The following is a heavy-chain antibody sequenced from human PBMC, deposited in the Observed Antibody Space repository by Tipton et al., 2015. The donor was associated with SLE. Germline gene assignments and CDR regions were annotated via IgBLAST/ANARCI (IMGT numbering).Heavy chain of an antibody. Sequence: TLSLTCTVSGGSISSYYWSWIRQPPGKGLEWIGYIYYSGSTNYKPSLKSRVTISVDTSKNQFSLKLSSVTAADTALYYCARHKLGFSWSYFDSWGQGTLVTVSS. D-gene: IGHD3-3*01. J-gene: IGHJ4*02. CDR2: IYYSGST. V-gene: IGHV4-59*08. CDR1: GGSISSYY. CDR3: ARHKLGFSWSYFDS.